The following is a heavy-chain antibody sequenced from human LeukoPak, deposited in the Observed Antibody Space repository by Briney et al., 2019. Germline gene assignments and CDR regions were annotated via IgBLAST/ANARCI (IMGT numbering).Heavy chain of an antibody. CDR2: INPSGGST. D-gene: IGHD5-18*01. V-gene: IGHV1-46*01. CDR3: AREDTATHP. Sequence: ASVKVSCKASGYTFTSYYMHWVRQAPGQGLEWMGIINPSGGSTSYTQKFQGRVTMTRDTSTTTVYMELSSLRSQDTAVYYCAREDTATHPWGQGTLVTVSS. CDR1: GYTFTSYY. J-gene: IGHJ5*02.